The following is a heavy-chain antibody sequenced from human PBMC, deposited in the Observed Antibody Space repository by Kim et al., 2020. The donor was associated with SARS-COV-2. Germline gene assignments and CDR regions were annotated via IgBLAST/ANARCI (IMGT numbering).Heavy chain of an antibody. J-gene: IGHJ5*02. CDR1: GGTLSSYA. CDR2: IIPILGTT. Sequence: SVKVSCKASGGTLSSYAISWVRQAPGQGLEWMGGIIPILGTTNYAQKFQGRVTITADESTSTAYMELSSLRSEDTAVYYCARDRGYTSRGANNYFGPWGQGTLVTVSS. D-gene: IGHD6-13*01. V-gene: IGHV1-69*13. CDR3: ARDRGYTSRGANNYFGP.